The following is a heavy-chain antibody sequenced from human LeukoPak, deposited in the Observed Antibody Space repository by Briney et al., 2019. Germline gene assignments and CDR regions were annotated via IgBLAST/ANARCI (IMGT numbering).Heavy chain of an antibody. CDR1: GGTFSSYA. J-gene: IGHJ3*02. CDR3: ARDRRFLEWLKFGSHAFDI. D-gene: IGHD3-3*01. Sequence: ASVKVSCKASGGTFSSYAISWVRQAPGQGLEWMGGIIPIFGTANYAQKFQGRVTITTDESTSTAYMELSSLRSEDTAVYYCARDRRFLEWLKFGSHAFDIWGQGTMVTVSS. V-gene: IGHV1-69*05. CDR2: IIPIFGTA.